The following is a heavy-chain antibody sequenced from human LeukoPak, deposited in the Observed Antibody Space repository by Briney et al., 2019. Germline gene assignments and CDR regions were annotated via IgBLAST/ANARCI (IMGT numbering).Heavy chain of an antibody. V-gene: IGHV4-39*07. CDR2: IYYSGST. CDR1: GFTVSSNY. J-gene: IGHJ6*02. CDR3: ARDSYGSETYYYGMDV. Sequence: GSLRLSCAASGFTVSSNYMSWVRQAPGKGLEWIGSIYYSGSTYYNPSLKSRVTISVDTSKNQFSLKLSSVTAADTAVYYCARDSYGSETYYYGMDVWGQGTTVTVSS. D-gene: IGHD3-10*01.